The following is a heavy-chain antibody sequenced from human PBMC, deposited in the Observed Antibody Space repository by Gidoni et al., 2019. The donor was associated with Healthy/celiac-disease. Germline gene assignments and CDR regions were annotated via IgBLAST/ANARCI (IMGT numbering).Heavy chain of an antibody. CDR2: IYSGGST. J-gene: IGHJ4*02. CDR1: GFTVSSNY. D-gene: IGHD2-2*01. V-gene: IGHV3-53*01. CDR3: ARVPLGYCSSTSCRTGGFVDY. Sequence: EVQLVESGGGLIQPGGSLRLSCAASGFTVSSNYMSWVRQAPGKGLEWVSVIYSGGSTYYADSVKGRFTISRDNSKNTLYLQMNSLRAEDTAVYYCARVPLGYCSSTSCRTGGFVDYWGQGTLVTVSS.